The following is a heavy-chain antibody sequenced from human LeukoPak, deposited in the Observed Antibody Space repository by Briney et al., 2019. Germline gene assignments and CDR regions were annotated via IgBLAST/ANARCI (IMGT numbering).Heavy chain of an antibody. Sequence: GGSLRLSCAASGFTFSSYGMHWVRQAPGKGLEWVAVMWYDGSNKYYADSVKGRFTISRDNSKNTLYLQMNSLRAEDTAVYYCARDHSSGWYSDYFDYWGQGTLVTVSS. CDR3: ARDHSSGWYSDYFDY. CDR1: GFTFSSYG. V-gene: IGHV3-33*01. D-gene: IGHD6-19*01. J-gene: IGHJ4*02. CDR2: MWYDGSNK.